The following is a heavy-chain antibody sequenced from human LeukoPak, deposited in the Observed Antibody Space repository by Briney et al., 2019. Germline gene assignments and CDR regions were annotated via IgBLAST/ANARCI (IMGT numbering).Heavy chain of an antibody. Sequence: ASVKVSCKASGYTFTSYGISWVRRAPGQGLEWMRWISAYNGNTNYAQKLQGRVTMTTDTSTSTAYMELRSLRSDDTAVYYCARVGAVAGMRGYFDYWGQGTLVTVSS. CDR1: GYTFTSYG. J-gene: IGHJ4*02. CDR3: ARVGAVAGMRGYFDY. V-gene: IGHV1-18*04. CDR2: ISAYNGNT. D-gene: IGHD6-19*01.